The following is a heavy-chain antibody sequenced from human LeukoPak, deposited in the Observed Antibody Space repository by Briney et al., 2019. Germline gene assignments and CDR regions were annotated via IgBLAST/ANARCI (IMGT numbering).Heavy chain of an antibody. CDR3: AMTGCNFWSGYYCGY. Sequence: QPGGSLRLSCAASGFTFSSYAMSWVRQAPGKGLEWVSAISGSGGSTYYADSVKGRFTISRDNSKNTLYLQMNSLRAEDTAVYYCAMTGCNFWSGYYCGYWGQGTLVTVSS. V-gene: IGHV3-23*01. D-gene: IGHD3-3*01. J-gene: IGHJ4*02. CDR1: GFTFSSYA. CDR2: ISGSGGST.